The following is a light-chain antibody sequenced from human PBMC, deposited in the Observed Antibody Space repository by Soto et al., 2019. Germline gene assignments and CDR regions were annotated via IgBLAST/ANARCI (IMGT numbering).Light chain of an antibody. V-gene: IGLV1-40*01. J-gene: IGLJ2*01. CDR1: GSNIGSNSD. CDR2: GNS. Sequence: QSVLTQPPSVSGAPGQRVTISCTGSGSNIGSNSDVHWYQQIPGTATRLVIYGNSNRPSGVPDRFSGSKSGSSGSLAITGRQGDDEAYYYCQSYDRSLTGVVFGGGTKVTVL. CDR3: QSYDRSLTGVV.